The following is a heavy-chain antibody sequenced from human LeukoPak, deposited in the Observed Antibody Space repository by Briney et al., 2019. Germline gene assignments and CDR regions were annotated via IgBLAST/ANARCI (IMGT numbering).Heavy chain of an antibody. J-gene: IGHJ4*02. CDR3: ARELGRGITMVREYIIDY. Sequence: GGSLRLSCAASGFTFSSDSMNWVRQAPGKGLEWVSSISSSSSYIYYADSVKGRFTISRDNAKNSLYLQMNSLRAEDTAVYYCARELGRGITMVREYIIDYWGQGTLVTVPS. D-gene: IGHD3-10*01. CDR2: ISSSSSYI. CDR1: GFTFSSDS. V-gene: IGHV3-21*01.